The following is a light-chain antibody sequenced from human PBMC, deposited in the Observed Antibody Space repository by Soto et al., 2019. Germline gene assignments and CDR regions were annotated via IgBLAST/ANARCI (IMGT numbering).Light chain of an antibody. J-gene: IGLJ1*01. CDR2: DVG. CDR1: SSDVGGYNY. V-gene: IGLV2-14*03. CDR3: SSYTTSNTRQIV. Sequence: QSALTQPASVSGSPGQSITISCTGTSSDVGGYNYVSWYQHHPGKAPKLIIFDVGNRPSGVSNPFSGSKSGNTASLTISALQPEDEADYYCSSYTTSNTRQIVFGTGTKVTVL.